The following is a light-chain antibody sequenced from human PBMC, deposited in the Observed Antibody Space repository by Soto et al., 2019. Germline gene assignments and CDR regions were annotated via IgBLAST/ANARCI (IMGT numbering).Light chain of an antibody. J-gene: IGKJ4*01. CDR1: QSITNY. CDR2: AAS. Sequence: DIQMTQCPSALSASVGDRVTLTCRASQSITNYLNWYQHKPGQAPNLLIYAASTLQAGVPSRFRGSGAGTDFTLTISSLQPEDFATYFCQQSNSSPPTFGGGTKVDIK. V-gene: IGKV1-39*01. CDR3: QQSNSSPPT.